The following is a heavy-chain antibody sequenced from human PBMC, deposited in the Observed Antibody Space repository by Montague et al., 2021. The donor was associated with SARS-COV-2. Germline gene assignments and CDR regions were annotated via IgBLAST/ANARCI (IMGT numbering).Heavy chain of an antibody. D-gene: IGHD2-8*02. V-gene: IGHV3-21*01. CDR1: GFTFSSYS. Sequence: SLRLSCAASGFTFSSYSMNWVRQAPGKGLEWVSSISSSSSYIYYADSVKGRFTISRDNAKNSLYLQMNSLRAEDTAVYYCARDLVVTFISGWFDPWGQGTLVTVSS. J-gene: IGHJ5*02. CDR3: ARDLVVTFISGWFDP. CDR2: ISSSSSYI.